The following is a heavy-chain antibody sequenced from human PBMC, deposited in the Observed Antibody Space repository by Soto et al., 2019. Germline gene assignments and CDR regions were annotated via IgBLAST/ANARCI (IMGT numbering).Heavy chain of an antibody. V-gene: IGHV4-39*01. CDR1: GYSVSSSDYY. CDR2: MLYSGLP. J-gene: IGHJ6*02. D-gene: IGHD2-15*01. Sequence: SETLSLTCSVSGYSVSSSDYYWAWIRQPPGKGLEWIGSMLYSGLPYYNPSLKSRVTLSVDTSKNQFSVRLNSVTASDTAVYYCAPLSVSLSGPYGIHVWGQGTTVTVSS. CDR3: APLSVSLSGPYGIHV.